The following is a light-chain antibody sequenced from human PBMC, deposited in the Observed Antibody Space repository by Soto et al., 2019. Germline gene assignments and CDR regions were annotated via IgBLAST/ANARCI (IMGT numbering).Light chain of an antibody. CDR3: YSAADNNLV. V-gene: IGLV3-27*01. CDR1: VLAKKY. CDR2: KDT. Sequence: SYELTQPSSMSVSPGQTARITCSGDVLAKKYARWFQQKPGQAPELVIFKDTERPSGIPERFSGSSSGTTVTLTISGAQLEDEADYYCYSAADNNLVFGGGTKLTVL. J-gene: IGLJ2*01.